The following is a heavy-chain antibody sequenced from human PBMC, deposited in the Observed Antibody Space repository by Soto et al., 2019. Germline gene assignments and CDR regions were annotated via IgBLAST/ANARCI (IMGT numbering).Heavy chain of an antibody. D-gene: IGHD6-13*01. V-gene: IGHV1-2*04. CDR3: ARGRYSRTMQTYYYGMDV. Sequence: ASVKVSCKASGYTFTGYYMHWVRQAPGQGLEWVGWINPNSGGTNYAQKFQGWVTMTRDTSISTAYMELSRLRSDDTAVYYCARGRYSRTMQTYYYGMDVWGQGTTVTVSS. CDR1: GYTFTGYY. J-gene: IGHJ6*02. CDR2: INPNSGGT.